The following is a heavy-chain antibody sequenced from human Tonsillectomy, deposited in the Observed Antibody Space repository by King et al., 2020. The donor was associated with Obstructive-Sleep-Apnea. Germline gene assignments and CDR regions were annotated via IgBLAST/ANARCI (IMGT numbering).Heavy chain of an antibody. CDR1: DGSISNYY. Sequence: VQLQESGPGLVKPSETLSLTCTVSDGSISNYYWTWIRQPPGKGLEWIGYIYYSGRTNCNPSLKSRVTVSVDTSKNQLSLNLTSVTAADTAVYYCARGVPRSKLESGWAPFDIWGQGTMVTVSS. CDR3: ARGVPRSKLESGWAPFDI. J-gene: IGHJ3*02. D-gene: IGHD6-19*01. V-gene: IGHV4-59*01. CDR2: IYYSGRT.